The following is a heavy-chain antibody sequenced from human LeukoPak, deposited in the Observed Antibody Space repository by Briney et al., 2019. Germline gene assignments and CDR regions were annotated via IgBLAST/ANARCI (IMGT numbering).Heavy chain of an antibody. J-gene: IGHJ3*02. V-gene: IGHV3-21*01. CDR1: GFIFSSYG. CDR3: AREVEAFDI. Sequence: GGSLRLSCAASGFIFSSYGMNWVRQAPGKRLEWVSFISSSSSYIYYAGSVKGRFTISRDNAKNSLYLQMNSLRVEDTAVYYCAREVEAFDIWGQGTMVTVSS. CDR2: ISSSSSYI. D-gene: IGHD1-26*01.